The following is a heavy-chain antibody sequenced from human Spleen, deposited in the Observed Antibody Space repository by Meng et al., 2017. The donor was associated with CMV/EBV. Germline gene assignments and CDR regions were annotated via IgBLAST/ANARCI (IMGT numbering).Heavy chain of an antibody. CDR1: GFTFSSYS. CDR2: ISSSSSSYI. Sequence: GGPLRLSCAAFGFTFSSYSMNWVRQAPGKGLEWVSSISSSSSSYISYADSVKGRFTISRDNAKSSLYLQMNSLRAEDTAVYYCASWLYDSSGYYWGQGTLVTVSS. V-gene: IGHV3-21*01. CDR3: ASWLYDSSGYY. J-gene: IGHJ4*02. D-gene: IGHD3-22*01.